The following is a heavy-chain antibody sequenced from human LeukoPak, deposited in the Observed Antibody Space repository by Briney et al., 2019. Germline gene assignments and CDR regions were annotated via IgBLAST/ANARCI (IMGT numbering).Heavy chain of an antibody. CDR1: GFTFSRNW. CDR3: ASQSFARFDP. Sequence: GGSLRLSCVASGFTFSRNWMSWVRQASGKGLEWVGNIQPDGSEQYPVDSVKGRFTISRDNARNSLFLQMNSLRVEDTAVYYCASQSFARFDPWGQGTLVTVSS. D-gene: IGHD3-16*01. J-gene: IGHJ5*02. V-gene: IGHV3-7*01. CDR2: IQPDGSEQ.